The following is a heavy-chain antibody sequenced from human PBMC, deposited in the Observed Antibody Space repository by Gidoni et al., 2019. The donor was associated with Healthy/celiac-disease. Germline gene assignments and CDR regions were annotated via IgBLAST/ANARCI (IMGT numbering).Heavy chain of an antibody. J-gene: IGHJ4*02. D-gene: IGHD2-2*02. V-gene: IGHV1-2*02. Sequence: QVQLVQSGAEVKKPGASVKVSCKASGYTFTGYYMHWVRQAPGQGLEWMGWINPNSGGTNYAQKFQGRVTMTRDTSISTAYMELSRLRSDDTAVYYCARGDVGGYCSSTSCYIPYFDYWGQGTLVTVSS. CDR3: ARGDVGGYCSSTSCYIPYFDY. CDR2: INPNSGGT. CDR1: GYTFTGYY.